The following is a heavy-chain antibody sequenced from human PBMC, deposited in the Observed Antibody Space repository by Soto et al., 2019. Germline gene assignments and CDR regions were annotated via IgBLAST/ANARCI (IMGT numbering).Heavy chain of an antibody. CDR3: ALHYYDSSGYPGSNWFDP. V-gene: IGHV2-5*02. CDR1: GFSLSTSGVG. Sequence: QITLKESGPTLVKPTQTLTLTCTFSGFSLSTSGVGVGWIRQPPGKALEWLALIYWDDDKRYSPSLKSRLTITKDTSKHQVVLTMTNMDPVDTATYYCALHYYDSSGYPGSNWFDPWGQGTLVTVSS. J-gene: IGHJ5*02. CDR2: IYWDDDK. D-gene: IGHD3-22*01.